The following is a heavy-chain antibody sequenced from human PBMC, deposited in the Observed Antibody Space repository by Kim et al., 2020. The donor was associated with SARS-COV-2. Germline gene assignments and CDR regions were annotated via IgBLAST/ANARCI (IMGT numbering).Heavy chain of an antibody. V-gene: IGHV3-23*01. Sequence: SVKGRFAISRDKSKNTLYLQMNSLRAEDTAVYYCAKDPHYDFWSGYYFDYWGQRTLVTVSS. J-gene: IGHJ4*02. CDR3: AKDPHYDFWSGYYFDY. D-gene: IGHD3-3*01.